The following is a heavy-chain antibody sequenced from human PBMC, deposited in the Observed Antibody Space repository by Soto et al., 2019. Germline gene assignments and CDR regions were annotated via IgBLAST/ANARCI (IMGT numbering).Heavy chain of an antibody. CDR1: GYTFSSYG. V-gene: IGHV1-18*01. CDR2: ISDYNGNT. Sequence: QVQLVQSGAEVKRAGASVKVSCKASGYTFSSYGLSWVRQAPGQGLEWMGWISDYNGNTHYAQKFQGRVIMTTDTSTRTAHMELGSLRADETAVYFCAREGYYSGSGTYSPPRYYGMDVWGQGTPVTVSS. CDR3: AREGYYSGSGTYSPPRYYGMDV. J-gene: IGHJ6*02. D-gene: IGHD3-10*01.